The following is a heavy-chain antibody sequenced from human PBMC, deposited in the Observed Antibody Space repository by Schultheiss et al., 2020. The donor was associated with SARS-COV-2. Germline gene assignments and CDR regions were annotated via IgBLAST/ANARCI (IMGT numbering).Heavy chain of an antibody. D-gene: IGHD2-2*01. J-gene: IGHJ4*02. V-gene: IGHV3-66*04. CDR1: GFTFSSYA. CDR3: ARQFVVVPAANDY. Sequence: GGSLRLSCAASGFTFSSYAMSWVRQAPGKGLEWVSVIYSGGSTYYADSVKGRFTISRDNARNSLYLQMNSLRAEDTAVYYCARQFVVVPAANDYWGQGTLVTVPQ. CDR2: IYSGGST.